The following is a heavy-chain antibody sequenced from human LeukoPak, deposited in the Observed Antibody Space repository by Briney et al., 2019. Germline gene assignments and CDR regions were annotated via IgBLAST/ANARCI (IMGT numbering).Heavy chain of an antibody. CDR1: GGSISSGDYY. CDR3: ARAGLDFWSGYPHYDY. D-gene: IGHD3-3*01. J-gene: IGHJ4*02. Sequence: SETLSLTCTVSGGSISSGDYYWSWIRQPPGKGLEWIGYIYYSGSTYYNPSLKSRVTISVDTSKNQFSLKLSSVTAADTAVYYCARAGLDFWSGYPHYDYWGQGTLVTVSS. V-gene: IGHV4-30-4*02. CDR2: IYYSGST.